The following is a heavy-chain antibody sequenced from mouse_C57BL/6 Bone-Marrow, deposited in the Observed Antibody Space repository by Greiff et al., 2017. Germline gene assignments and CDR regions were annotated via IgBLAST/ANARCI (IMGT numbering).Heavy chain of an antibody. CDR3: TFYYDGAFAY. Sequence: VQLKQSGAELVRPGASVKLSCTASGFNIKDDYMHWVKQRPEQGLEWIGRIDPENGDTEYASKFQGKATITADTSSNTAHLQLSSLASEDAAVYYCTFYYDGAFAYWGQGTLVTVSA. CDR1: GFNIKDDY. V-gene: IGHV14-4*01. J-gene: IGHJ3*01. CDR2: IDPENGDT. D-gene: IGHD2-4*01.